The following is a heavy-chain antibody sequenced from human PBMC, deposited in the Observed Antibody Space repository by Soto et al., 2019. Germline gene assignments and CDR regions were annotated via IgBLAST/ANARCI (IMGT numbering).Heavy chain of an antibody. CDR1: GYTFTSYG. Sequence: WASVKVSCKASGYTFTSYGISWVRQAPGQGLEWMGWISAYNGNTNYAQKLQGRVTMTTDTSTSTAYMELRSLRSDDTAVYYCARSMDTAMVTAPYYYYYGMDVWGQGTTVTVSS. CDR3: ARSMDTAMVTAPYYYYYGMDV. D-gene: IGHD5-18*01. CDR2: ISAYNGNT. J-gene: IGHJ6*02. V-gene: IGHV1-18*04.